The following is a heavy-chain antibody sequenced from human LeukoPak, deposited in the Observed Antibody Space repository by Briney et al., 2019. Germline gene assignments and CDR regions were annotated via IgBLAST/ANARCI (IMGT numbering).Heavy chain of an antibody. Sequence: PSETLSLTCTVSGGSISSSSYYWGWIRQPPGRGLEWIGSIYYSGSTYYNPSLKSRVTISVDTSKNQFSLKLSSVTAADTAVYYCARAPVLNYYYGMDVWGQGTTVTVSS. J-gene: IGHJ6*02. CDR2: IYYSGST. CDR3: ARAPVLNYYYGMDV. V-gene: IGHV4-39*07. CDR1: GGSISSSSYY. D-gene: IGHD2-15*01.